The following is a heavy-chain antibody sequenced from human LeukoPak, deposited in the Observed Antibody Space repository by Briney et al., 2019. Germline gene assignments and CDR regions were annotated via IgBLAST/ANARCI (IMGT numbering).Heavy chain of an antibody. D-gene: IGHD3-3*01. Sequence: GGSLRLSCAASGFTFSGYGMHWVRQAPGKGLEWVAVIWYDGSNKYYADSVKGRFTISRDNSKNTLYLQMNSLRAEDTAVYYCARALNYDFWSGNYYFDYWGQGTLVTVSS. V-gene: IGHV3-33*01. CDR2: IWYDGSNK. CDR1: GFTFSGYG. J-gene: IGHJ4*02. CDR3: ARALNYDFWSGNYYFDY.